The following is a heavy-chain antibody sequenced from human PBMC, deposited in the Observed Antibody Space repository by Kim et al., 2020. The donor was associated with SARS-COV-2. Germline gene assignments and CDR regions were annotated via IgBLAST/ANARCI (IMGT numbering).Heavy chain of an antibody. J-gene: IGHJ3*02. CDR1: GYTLTELS. CDR2: FDPEDGET. CDR3: ATEGSVDCTNGVCYTMGLDAFDI. D-gene: IGHD2-8*01. V-gene: IGHV1-24*01. Sequence: ASVKVSCKVSGYTLTELSMHWVRQAPGKGLEWMGGFDPEDGETIYAQKFQGRVTMTEDTSTDTAYMELSSLRSEDTAVYYCATEGSVDCTNGVCYTMGLDAFDIWGQGTMVTVSS.